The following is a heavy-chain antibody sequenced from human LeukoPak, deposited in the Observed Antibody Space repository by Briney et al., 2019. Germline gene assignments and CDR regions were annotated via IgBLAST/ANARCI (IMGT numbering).Heavy chain of an antibody. D-gene: IGHD1-1*01. CDR1: GFTVSSNY. V-gene: IGHV3-66*02. CDR2: IYSGGST. CDR3: ARDKGIQPDYYYYGMDV. J-gene: IGHJ6*02. Sequence: PGGSLRLSCAASGFTVSSNYMSWVRQAPGKGLEWVSVIYSGGSTYYADSVKGRFTISRDNSKNTLYLQMNSLRAEGTAVYYCARDKGIQPDYYYYGMDVWGQGTTVTVSS.